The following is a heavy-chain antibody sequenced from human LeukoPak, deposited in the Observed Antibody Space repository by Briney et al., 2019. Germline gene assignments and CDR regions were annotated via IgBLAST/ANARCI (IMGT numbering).Heavy chain of an antibody. CDR1: GFNFSTYW. CDR3: ARDRSSEIFGVVIGGWFDP. Sequence: GGSLRLSCAASGFNFSTYWMTWVRQVPGKGLEWVAVMSYDGSNKYYADSVKGRFTISRDNSKNTLYLQMNSLRAEDTAVYYCARDRSSEIFGVVIGGWFDPWGQGTLVTVSS. CDR2: MSYDGSNK. V-gene: IGHV3-30*03. D-gene: IGHD3-3*01. J-gene: IGHJ5*02.